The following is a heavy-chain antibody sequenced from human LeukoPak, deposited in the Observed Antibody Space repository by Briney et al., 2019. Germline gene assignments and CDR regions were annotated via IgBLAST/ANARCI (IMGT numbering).Heavy chain of an antibody. Sequence: HSGGSLRLSCAASAFTFSGYAMSWVRQAAGKGLEWVSAISGSGGSTYYADSVKGRFTISRDNAKNSLSLQMNNLRGEDTAVYYCATYLRSGPIDSWGQGTLVTVSS. CDR1: AFTFSGYA. CDR2: ISGSGGST. J-gene: IGHJ4*02. CDR3: ATYLRSGPIDS. D-gene: IGHD2/OR15-2a*01. V-gene: IGHV3-23*01.